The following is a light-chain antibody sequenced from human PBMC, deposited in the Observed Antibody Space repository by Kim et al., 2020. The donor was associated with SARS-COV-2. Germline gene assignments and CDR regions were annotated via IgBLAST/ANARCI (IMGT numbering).Light chain of an antibody. CDR3: SSYAGSNKWV. V-gene: IGLV2-8*01. CDR1: SCDVGGYNY. Sequence: GQSVTISSIGSSCDVGGYNYVSWFQQYPGKAPNLMIYEVNKRPSGVPDRFSGSTSGNTASLTVSGLQAEDEADYYCSSYAGSNKWVFGGGTQLTVL. J-gene: IGLJ3*02. CDR2: EVN.